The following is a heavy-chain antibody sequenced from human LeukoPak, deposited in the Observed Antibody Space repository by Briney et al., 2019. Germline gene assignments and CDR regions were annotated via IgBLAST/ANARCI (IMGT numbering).Heavy chain of an antibody. D-gene: IGHD1-26*01. CDR1: GYTFTSYA. V-gene: IGHV1-18*01. J-gene: IGHJ4*02. CDR3: ARDGWELVDY. CDR2: ISAYNGNT. Sequence: GASVKVSCKASGYTFTSYAMHWVRQAPGQRLEWMGWISAYNGNTNYAQKLQGRVTMTTETSTSTAYMELRSLRSDDTAVYYCARDGWELVDYWGQGTLVTVSS.